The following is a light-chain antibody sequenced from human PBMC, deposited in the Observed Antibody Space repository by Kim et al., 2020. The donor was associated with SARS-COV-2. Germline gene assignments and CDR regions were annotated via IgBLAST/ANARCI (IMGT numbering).Light chain of an antibody. CDR1: QSVGSTY. CDR3: QQYLISPWT. J-gene: IGKJ1*01. CDR2: GGS. V-gene: IGKV3-20*01. Sequence: PGESATLSCRASQSVGSTYLAWYQQRPGQAPRLLIYGGSSRATGIPDRFSGSGSGTDFTLAISRLEPEDFAVYYCQQYLISPWTFGQGTKVEIK.